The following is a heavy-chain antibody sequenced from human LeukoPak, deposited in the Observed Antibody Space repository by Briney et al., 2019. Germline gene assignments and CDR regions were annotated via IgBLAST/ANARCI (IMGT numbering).Heavy chain of an antibody. CDR2: IDWDDDK. CDR3: ARMGGGWYSDY. D-gene: IGHD6-19*01. CDR1: GFSLSTSGMR. J-gene: IGHJ4*02. Sequence: SGPTLVNPTQTLTLTCTFSGFSLSTSGMRVSWIRRPPGKALEWLARIDWDDDKFYSTSLKTRLTISKDTSKNQVVLTMTNMDPVDTATYYCARMGGGWYSDYWGQGTLVTVSS. V-gene: IGHV2-70*04.